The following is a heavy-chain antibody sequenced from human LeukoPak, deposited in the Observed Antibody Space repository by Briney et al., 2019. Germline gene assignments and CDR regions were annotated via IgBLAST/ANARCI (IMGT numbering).Heavy chain of an antibody. V-gene: IGHV1-2*02. CDR1: GYTFTGYY. CDR3: AREMVFNDSLHFDY. Sequence: GASVKVSCKASGYTFTGYYMHWVRQAPGQGLEWMGWINPNSGATKYAQKFQGRVTISRDTSISTAYMELSRLRSDDTAVYYCAREMVFNDSLHFDYWGQGTLLSVSS. J-gene: IGHJ4*02. CDR2: INPNSGAT. D-gene: IGHD3-22*01.